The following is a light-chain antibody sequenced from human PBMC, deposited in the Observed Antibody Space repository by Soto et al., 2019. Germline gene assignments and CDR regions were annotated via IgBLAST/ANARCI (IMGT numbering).Light chain of an antibody. Sequence: EIVMTQSPATLSASPGERATLSCRASQSVSSSLAWYQQKPGQAPRLLIYGASTRATGIPARFSGSGSGTEFTLTISSLQSEDVAVYYCQQYNNWPPYTFGQGTKVEIK. J-gene: IGKJ2*01. CDR1: QSVSSS. CDR2: GAS. CDR3: QQYNNWPPYT. V-gene: IGKV3-15*01.